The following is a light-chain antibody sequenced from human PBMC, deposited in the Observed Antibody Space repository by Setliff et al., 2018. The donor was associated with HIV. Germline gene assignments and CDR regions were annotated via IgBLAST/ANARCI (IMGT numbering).Light chain of an antibody. Sequence: QSALAQPASVSGSPGQSITISCTGTTNDVGGYNYVSWYQQHPGKAPKHMIYDVNNRPSGVPDRFSGSKSGNTASLTVSGLQAEDEADYYCASYAGDGVHDIYVFGTGTKVTL. CDR3: ASYAGDGVHDIYV. CDR1: TNDVGGYNY. V-gene: IGLV2-8*01. CDR2: DVN. J-gene: IGLJ1*01.